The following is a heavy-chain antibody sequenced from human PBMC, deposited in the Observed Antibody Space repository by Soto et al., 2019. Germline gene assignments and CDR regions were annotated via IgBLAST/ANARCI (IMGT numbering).Heavy chain of an antibody. V-gene: IGHV1-3*01. CDR3: ARDPRPTYSSGWYRY. D-gene: IGHD6-19*01. CDR1: GYTFTSYA. Sequence: QVQLVQSGAEVKKPGASVKVSCKASGYTFTSYAMHWVGQAPGQRLEWMGWINAGNGNTKYSQKFQGRVTITRDTSASTAYMELSSLRSEDTAVYYCARDPRPTYSSGWYRYWGQGTLVTVSS. CDR2: INAGNGNT. J-gene: IGHJ4*02.